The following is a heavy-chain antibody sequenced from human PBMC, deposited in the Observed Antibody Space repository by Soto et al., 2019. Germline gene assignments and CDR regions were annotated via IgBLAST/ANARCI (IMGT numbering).Heavy chain of an antibody. Sequence: SETLSLTCSVSGGSISSSTYHWGWISQPPGKGLEWIGNIYYSGTTYYNPSLKSRVTISIDTSKNQFTLKLTSVTAADTALYYCATYGGGTGLLDHXGQGILVTVSS. V-gene: IGHV4-39*01. CDR1: GGSISSSTYH. J-gene: IGHJ4*02. CDR3: ATYGGGTGLLDH. D-gene: IGHD1-1*01. CDR2: IYYSGTT.